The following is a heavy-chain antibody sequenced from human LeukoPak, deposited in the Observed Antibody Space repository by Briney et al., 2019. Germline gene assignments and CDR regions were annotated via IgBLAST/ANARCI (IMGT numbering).Heavy chain of an antibody. CDR2: IRYDGSNK. Sequence: HPGGSLRLSCAASGFTFSSYGMHWVRQAPGKGLEWVAFIRYDGSNKYYADSVKGRFTISRDNSKNTLYLQMNSLRAEDTAVYYCAKDRLWFGELLSFYDYWGQGTLVTVSS. CDR3: AKDRLWFGELLSFYDY. CDR1: GFTFSSYG. D-gene: IGHD3-10*01. V-gene: IGHV3-30*02. J-gene: IGHJ4*02.